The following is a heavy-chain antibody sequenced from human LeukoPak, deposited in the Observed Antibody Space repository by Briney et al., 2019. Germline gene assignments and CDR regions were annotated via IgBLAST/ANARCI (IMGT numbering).Heavy chain of an antibody. D-gene: IGHD3-22*01. Sequence: PSETLSPPCTVSGGSISSNSYYWGWIRQPPGKGLEWIGSIYYSGSDYNNASLKSRVTRSVDTSKNRFSLQLSSVTAADTAVYYCARHAIDSSGYYLDYFDYWGQGTRVTVSS. CDR3: ARHAIDSSGYYLDYFDY. V-gene: IGHV4-39*01. CDR2: IYYSGSD. CDR1: GGSISSNSYY. J-gene: IGHJ4*02.